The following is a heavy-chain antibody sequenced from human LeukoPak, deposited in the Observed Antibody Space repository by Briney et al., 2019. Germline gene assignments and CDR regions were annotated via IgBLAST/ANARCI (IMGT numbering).Heavy chain of an antibody. D-gene: IGHD4-17*01. CDR1: GFTVSSNY. CDR3: VRGDYGDYTLFDY. Sequence: GGSLRLSCAASGFTVSSNYMSWVRQAPGKGLEWVSVIYSGGSTYYADSVKGRFTISRDNSKDTLYLQMNSLRAEDTAVYYCVRGDYGDYTLFDYWGQGTLVTVSS. J-gene: IGHJ4*02. V-gene: IGHV3-53*01. CDR2: IYSGGST.